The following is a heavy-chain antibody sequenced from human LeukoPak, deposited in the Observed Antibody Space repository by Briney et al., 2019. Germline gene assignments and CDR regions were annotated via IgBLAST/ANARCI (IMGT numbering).Heavy chain of an antibody. CDR1: GFTFSSYG. CDR3: AKQAGWGAYFSFLPFDF. CDR2: ISYDGSNK. D-gene: IGHD3-3*01. J-gene: IGHJ4*02. Sequence: PGGSLRLSCAASGFTFSSYGMHWVRQAPGKGLEWVAVISYDGSNKYYADSVKGRFTISRDNSKNTLFLQMNSLTADDTAVYFCAKQAGWGAYFSFLPFDFWGRGTLVTVSS. V-gene: IGHV3-30*18.